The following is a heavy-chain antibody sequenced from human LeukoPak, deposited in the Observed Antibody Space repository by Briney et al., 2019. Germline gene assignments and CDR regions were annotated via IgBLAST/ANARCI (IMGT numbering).Heavy chain of an antibody. CDR2: INHSGST. V-gene: IGHV4-34*01. CDR3: ARHSTFFGVVIIKGRVRGPFDY. J-gene: IGHJ4*02. Sequence: NPSETLSLTCAVYGGSFSGYYWSWIRQPPGKGLEWIGEINHSGSTNYNPSLKSRVTISVDTSKNQFSLKLSSVTAADTAVYYCARHSTFFGVVIIKGRVRGPFDYWGQGTLVTVSS. D-gene: IGHD3-3*01. CDR1: GGSFSGYY.